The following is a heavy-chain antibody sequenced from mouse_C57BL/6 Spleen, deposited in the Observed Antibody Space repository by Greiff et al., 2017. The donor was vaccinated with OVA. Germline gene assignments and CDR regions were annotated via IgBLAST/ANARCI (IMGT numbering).Heavy chain of an antibody. J-gene: IGHJ1*03. CDR2: ILPSIGRT. D-gene: IGHD1-1*01. CDR1: DSEVFPIAY. CDR3: ARRRSYYGSSHWYFDV. Sequence: VKLQESGSELRSPGSSVKLSCKDFDSEVFPIAYMSWVRQKPGHGFEWIGGILPSIGRTIYGEKFEDKATLDADTLSNTAYLELNSLTSEDSAIYYCARRRSYYGSSHWYFDVWGTGTTVTVSS. V-gene: IGHV15-2*01.